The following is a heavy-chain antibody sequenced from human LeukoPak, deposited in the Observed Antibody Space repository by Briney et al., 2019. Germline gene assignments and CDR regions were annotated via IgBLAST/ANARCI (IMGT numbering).Heavy chain of an antibody. CDR1: GGSISSYY. CDR2: IYYSGTT. J-gene: IGHJ4*02. Sequence: PSETLSLTCTVSGGSISSYYWSWIRQPPGKGLEWIGYIYYSGTTNYNPSLKSRVTISVDTSKNQFSPKLSSVTAADTAVYYCARGVYVAAAQYGYWGQGTLVTVSS. D-gene: IGHD6-13*01. CDR3: ARGVYVAAAQYGY. V-gene: IGHV4-59*01.